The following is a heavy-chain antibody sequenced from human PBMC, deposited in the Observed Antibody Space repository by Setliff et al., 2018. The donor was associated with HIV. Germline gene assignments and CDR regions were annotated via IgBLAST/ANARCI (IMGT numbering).Heavy chain of an antibody. D-gene: IGHD3-16*01. V-gene: IGHV1-3*01. CDR2: IDAGNGNT. Sequence: GASVKVSCKASGYSFTSHSIHWVRQAPGQSLEWMGCIDAGNGNTKHSQKFQNRITITRDTSASTAFMEVNSLTSEDTAVYYCARDGCDSNKCYVYNWFDPWGQGTLVTVSS. J-gene: IGHJ5*02. CDR1: GYSFTSHS. CDR3: ARDGCDSNKCYVYNWFDP.